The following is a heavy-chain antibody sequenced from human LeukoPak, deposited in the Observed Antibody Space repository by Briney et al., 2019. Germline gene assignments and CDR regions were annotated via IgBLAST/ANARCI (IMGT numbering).Heavy chain of an antibody. CDR1: GFTVSSNY. J-gene: IGHJ4*02. V-gene: IGHV3-15*01. D-gene: IGHD1-14*01. CDR3: TTELDVRPNHY. CDR2: IKRKSDGGTT. Sequence: GGSLRLSCAASGFTVSSNYMSWVRQAPGKGLEWVGRIKRKSDGGTTDYAAPVKGRFTISRDDSKNTLYLQMNSLKSEDTAVYYCTTELDVRPNHYWGQGTLVTVSS.